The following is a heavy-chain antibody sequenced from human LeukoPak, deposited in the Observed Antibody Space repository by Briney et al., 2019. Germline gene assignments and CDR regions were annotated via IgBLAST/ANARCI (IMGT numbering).Heavy chain of an antibody. CDR2: ISSSSSYI. D-gene: IGHD1-7*01. CDR3: ARDAYNWNYVAYYYYYMDV. V-gene: IGHV3-21*01. CDR1: GFTFSSYS. Sequence: GGSLRLSCAASGFTFSSYSMNWVRQAPGKGLEWVSSISSSSSYIYYADSVKGRFTISRDNAKNSLYLQMNSLRAEDTAVYYCARDAYNWNYVAYYYYYMDVWGQGTTVTVSS. J-gene: IGHJ6*03.